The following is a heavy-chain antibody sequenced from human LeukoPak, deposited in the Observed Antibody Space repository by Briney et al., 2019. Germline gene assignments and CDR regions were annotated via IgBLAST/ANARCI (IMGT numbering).Heavy chain of an antibody. CDR1: GFTFSSYA. J-gene: IGHJ6*02. D-gene: IGHD6-13*01. CDR3: AKDLGLRQTHRTYSSSWYSGSIHSYYYYGMDV. CDR2: ISGSGGST. Sequence: GGSLRLSCAASGFTFSSYAMSWVRQAPGKGLEWVSAISGSGGSTYYADSVKGRFTISRDNSKNTLYLQMNSLRAEDTAVYYCAKDLGLRQTHRTYSSSWYSGSIHSYYYYGMDVWGQGTTVTVSS. V-gene: IGHV3-23*01.